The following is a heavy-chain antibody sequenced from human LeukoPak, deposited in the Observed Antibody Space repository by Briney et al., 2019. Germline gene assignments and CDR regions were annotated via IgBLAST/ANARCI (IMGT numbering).Heavy chain of an antibody. Sequence: GGSLRLSCAASGFTFSGYSMNWVRQAPGKGLEWISYINSSPNTIYYADSVKGRFTISRDNSKNSLYLQMTSLSADDTAVYYCASGRGSYSPDYWGQGTLVTVSS. CDR3: ASGRGSYSPDY. J-gene: IGHJ4*02. CDR1: GFTFSGYS. D-gene: IGHD1-26*01. V-gene: IGHV3-48*04. CDR2: INSSPNTI.